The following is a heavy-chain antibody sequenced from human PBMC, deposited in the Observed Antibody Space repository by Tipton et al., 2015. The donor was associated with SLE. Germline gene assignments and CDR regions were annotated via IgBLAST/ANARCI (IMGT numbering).Heavy chain of an antibody. J-gene: IGHJ6*02. CDR1: GGTFSSYA. D-gene: IGHD2-15*01. Sequence: QVQLVQSGAEVKKPGSSVKVSCKASGGTFSSYAISWVRQAPGQGLEWMGGIIPIFGSATYAQKFQGRVTITADESTSTAYMELSSLRSEDTAVYYCARGIVAVVATSHYYYGMDVWGQGTTVTVSS. CDR3: ARGIVAVVATSHYYYGMDV. V-gene: IGHV1-69*01. CDR2: IIPIFGSA.